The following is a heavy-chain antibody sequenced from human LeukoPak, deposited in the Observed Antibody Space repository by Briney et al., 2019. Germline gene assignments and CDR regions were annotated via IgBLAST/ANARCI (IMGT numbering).Heavy chain of an antibody. CDR2: INKDGSAT. J-gene: IGHJ6*02. CDR3: ATWAFYHSLDV. Sequence: GGSLRLSCEASGFTFDAYAMHWVRQAPGKGLEWVSLINKDGSATCYADSVKGRFTISRDNSKNSVYLQMNSLRSEDTALYYCATWAFYHSLDVWGQGTTVTVSS. CDR1: GFTFDAYA. V-gene: IGHV3-43*02. D-gene: IGHD1-26*01.